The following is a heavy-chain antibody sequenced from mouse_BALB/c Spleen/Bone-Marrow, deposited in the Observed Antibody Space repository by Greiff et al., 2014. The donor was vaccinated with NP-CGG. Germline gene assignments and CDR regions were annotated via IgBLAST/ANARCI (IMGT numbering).Heavy chain of an antibody. CDR3: ARGYYYGSSSDY. D-gene: IGHD1-1*01. Sequence: EVQLVESGGGLVKPGGSLKLSCAASGFAFSSYDMSWVRQTPEKRLEWVAYISSGGGSTYYPDTVKGRFTISRDNAKNTLYLQMSSLKSEDTAMYYCARGYYYGSSSDYWGQGTTLTVSS. J-gene: IGHJ2*01. CDR2: ISSGGGST. V-gene: IGHV5-12-1*01. CDR1: GFAFSSYD.